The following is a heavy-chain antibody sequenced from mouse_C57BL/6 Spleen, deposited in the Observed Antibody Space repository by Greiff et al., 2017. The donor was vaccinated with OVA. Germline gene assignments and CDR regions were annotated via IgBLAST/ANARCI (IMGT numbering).Heavy chain of an antibody. J-gene: IGHJ4*01. CDR3: ALYSSEARDD. Sequence: QVHLQQPGAELVKPGASVKLSCKASGYTFTSSWMQWVKQRPGQGLEWIGEIDPSDRYTNYNQEFKGKATLTVDTSSSTASKQLSSLTSEDSAVYYCALYSSEARDDWGQGTSVTVSS. D-gene: IGHD1-1*01. V-gene: IGHV1-50*01. CDR2: IDPSDRYT. CDR1: GYTFTSSW.